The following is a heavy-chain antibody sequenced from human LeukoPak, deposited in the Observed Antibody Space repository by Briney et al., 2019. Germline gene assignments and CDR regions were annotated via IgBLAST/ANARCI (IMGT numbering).Heavy chain of an antibody. J-gene: IGHJ4*02. V-gene: IGHV3-74*01. CDR2: INSDGSTS. Sequence: GGSLRLSCAASAFTFSSSWMHWVRQVPEKGLLWVSRINSDGSTSRYADSVKGRFTISRDNAKNTLYLQMNSLRAEDTAVYYCARVPPGYDTSGPIDYWGQGTLVTVSS. CDR3: ARVPPGYDTSGPIDY. D-gene: IGHD3-22*01. CDR1: AFTFSSSW.